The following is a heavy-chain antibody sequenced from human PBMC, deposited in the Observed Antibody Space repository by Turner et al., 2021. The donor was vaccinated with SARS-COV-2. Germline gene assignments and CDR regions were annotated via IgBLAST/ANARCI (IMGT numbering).Heavy chain of an antibody. J-gene: IGHJ4*02. V-gene: IGHV3-23*01. Sequence: EVQLLESGGRVVQPGGSLRLYCAASGLTFSSYAMSWVRQAPGKGLQWVSDIRGSGRSTYYADSVKGRFTISRDYSKNTLYLQMNCLRAEDTAVYYCAKGPWYYYDRSGLPYYFDYWGQGTLVTVSS. D-gene: IGHD3-22*01. CDR1: GLTFSSYA. CDR2: IRGSGRST. CDR3: AKGPWYYYDRSGLPYYFDY.